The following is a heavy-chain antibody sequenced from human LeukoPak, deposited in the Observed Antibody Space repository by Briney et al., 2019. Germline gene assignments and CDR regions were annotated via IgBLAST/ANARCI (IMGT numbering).Heavy chain of an antibody. J-gene: IGHJ6*02. Sequence: PGGSLRLSCAASGFAVTAIYMNWVGQAPGKGLEWVSVHYSGSTTYYADSVRGRFTISRDNSKNTMYLQMNSLRVEDTAVYYCARLPAYYYGMDVWGQGTTVTVSS. CDR1: GFAVTAIY. V-gene: IGHV3-66*04. CDR2: HYSGSTT. CDR3: ARLPAYYYGMDV.